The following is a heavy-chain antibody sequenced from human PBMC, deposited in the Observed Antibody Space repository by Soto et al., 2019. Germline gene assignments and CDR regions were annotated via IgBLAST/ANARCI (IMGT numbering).Heavy chain of an antibody. Sequence: PGGSLRLSCAVSGFTFRSHSMSWVRRAPGQWLEWVSGFRSGCDDDTTYYAESVRGRFTISRENSKNTLWLQINSLRAEDTAIYYCAKKVNAGSGSQFFAYWGQGTLVTVSS. CDR1: GFTFRSHS. V-gene: IGHV3-23*01. CDR3: AKKVNAGSGSQFFAY. J-gene: IGHJ4*02. D-gene: IGHD3-10*01. CDR2: FRSGCDDDTT.